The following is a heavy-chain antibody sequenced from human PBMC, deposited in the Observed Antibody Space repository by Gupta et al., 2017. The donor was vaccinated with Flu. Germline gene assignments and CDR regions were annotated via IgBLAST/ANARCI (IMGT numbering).Heavy chain of an antibody. CDR3: VGGREFPNVYYYLDF. Sequence: RQAPGQGLEWIGEITHRGEITYNVSLASRLTLSVDSSKNEVSLTLKSVTAADTAVYYCVGGREFPNVYYYLDFWHKGTTVVVSS. V-gene: IGHV4-34*10. CDR2: ITHRGEI. J-gene: IGHJ6*03. D-gene: IGHD3-10*01.